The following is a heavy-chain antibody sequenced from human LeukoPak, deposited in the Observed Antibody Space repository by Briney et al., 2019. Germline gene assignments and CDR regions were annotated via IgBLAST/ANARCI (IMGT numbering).Heavy chain of an antibody. Sequence: SETLSLTCSVSGVSISSATYYWGWIRQPPGKGLEYIGNVYYTGTTFYNPSLKSRVTISVDTSKNQFSLKLSSVTAADTAVYYCARLGGTYLEYWFFDLWGRGTLVTVPS. CDR3: ARLGGTYLEYWFFDL. CDR2: VYYTGTT. J-gene: IGHJ2*01. CDR1: GVSISSATYY. V-gene: IGHV4-39*01. D-gene: IGHD1-26*01.